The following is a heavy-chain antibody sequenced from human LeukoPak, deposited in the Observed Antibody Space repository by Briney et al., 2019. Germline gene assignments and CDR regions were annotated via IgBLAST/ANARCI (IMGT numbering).Heavy chain of an antibody. V-gene: IGHV3-9*01. Sequence: GGSLRLSCAASGFTFDDYAMHWVRQAPGKGLEWVSGISWNSGSIGYADSVKGRFTISRDNAKNSLYLQMNSLRAEDTAVYYCATDYYGMDVWGQGTTVTVSS. J-gene: IGHJ6*02. CDR3: ATDYYGMDV. CDR2: ISWNSGSI. CDR1: GFTFDDYA.